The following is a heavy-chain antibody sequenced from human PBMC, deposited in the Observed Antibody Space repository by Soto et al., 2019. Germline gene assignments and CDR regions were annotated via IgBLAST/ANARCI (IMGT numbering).Heavy chain of an antibody. D-gene: IGHD3-3*01. Sequence: PGGSLRLSCAASGFTFSSYAMSWVRQAPGKGLEWVSAISGSGGSTYYADSVKGRFTISRDNSKNTLYLQMNSLRAEDTAVYYGAKDSSYGGIWSVDVWGQGTTVTVSS. V-gene: IGHV3-23*01. CDR3: AKDSSYGGIWSVDV. J-gene: IGHJ6*02. CDR2: ISGSGGST. CDR1: GFTFSSYA.